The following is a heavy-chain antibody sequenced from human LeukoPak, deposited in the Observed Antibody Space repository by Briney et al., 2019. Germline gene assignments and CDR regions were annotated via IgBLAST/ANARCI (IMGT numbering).Heavy chain of an antibody. CDR2: IKQEGSEK. CDR3: AREWQGGIAAAGTRIEGDY. CDR1: GFIVSGYW. V-gene: IGHV3-7*01. J-gene: IGHJ4*02. D-gene: IGHD6-13*01. Sequence: GGSLRLSCAVSGFIVSGYWMTWVRQAPGKGVEWVTNIKQEGSEKNYVDSVKGRFTISRDNAENSLFLQMISLRVEDTAVYYCAREWQGGIAAAGTRIEGDYWGQGTLVAVSS.